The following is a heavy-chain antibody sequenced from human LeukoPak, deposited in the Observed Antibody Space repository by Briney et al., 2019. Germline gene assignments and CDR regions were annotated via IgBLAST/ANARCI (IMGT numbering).Heavy chain of an antibody. J-gene: IGHJ4*02. CDR1: GGSISSGGYY. CDR3: ARSYYYGSWSYFDY. Sequence: SETLSLTCTVSGGSISSGGYYWSWIRQHPGKGLEWIGYIYYSGSTYYNPSLKSRVTISVDTSKNQFSLKLSSVTAADTAVYYCARSYYYGSWSYFDYWGQGTLVTVSS. D-gene: IGHD3-10*01. CDR2: IYYSGST. V-gene: IGHV4-31*03.